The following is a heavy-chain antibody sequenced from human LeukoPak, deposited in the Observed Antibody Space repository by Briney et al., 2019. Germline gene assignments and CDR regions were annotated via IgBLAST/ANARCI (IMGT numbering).Heavy chain of an antibody. CDR2: IKKDGSDK. V-gene: IGHV3-7*02. Sequence: GGSLRLSCAASGFTFSSYWMTWVRQAPGKGLEWVANIKKDGSDKYYVASVKGRFTISRDNAKNSLYLQMNSLSAEDTAVYYCASLAVVTGGNWGRGTLVTVSS. D-gene: IGHD2-21*02. CDR1: GFTFSSYW. CDR3: ASLAVVTGGN. J-gene: IGHJ4*02.